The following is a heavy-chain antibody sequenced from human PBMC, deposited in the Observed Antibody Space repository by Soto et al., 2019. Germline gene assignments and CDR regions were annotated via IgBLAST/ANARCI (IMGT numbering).Heavy chain of an antibody. CDR1: GGTFSSYA. J-gene: IGHJ4*02. CDR2: IIPIFGTA. V-gene: IGHV1-69*13. Sequence: SVKVSCKASGGTFSSYAISWVLQAPGQGLEWMGGIIPIFGTANYAQKFQGRVTITADESTSTAYMELSSLRSEDTAVYYCARVVRGSSKSCNRHYYFDYWGQGNLVTVSS. CDR3: ARVVRGSSKSCNRHYYFDY. D-gene: IGHD2-2*01.